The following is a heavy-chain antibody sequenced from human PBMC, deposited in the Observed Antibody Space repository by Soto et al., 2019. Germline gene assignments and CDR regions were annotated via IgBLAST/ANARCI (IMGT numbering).Heavy chain of an antibody. J-gene: IGHJ4*02. Sequence: VGSLRLSCAGSGFTFSSYGIHWVRQAPGKGLEWVALISYDGGNERYTESVKDRFTISRDDSHNVAYLQMSSLRTEDTAMYYCAKDRYSGTYPTDFDYWGQGSLVTVSS. CDR3: AKDRYSGTYPTDFDY. CDR2: ISYDGGNE. D-gene: IGHD1-26*01. CDR1: GFTFSSYG. V-gene: IGHV3-30*18.